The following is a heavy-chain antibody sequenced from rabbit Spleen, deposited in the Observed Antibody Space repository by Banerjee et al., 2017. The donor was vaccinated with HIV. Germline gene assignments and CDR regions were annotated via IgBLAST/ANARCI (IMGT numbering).Heavy chain of an antibody. CDR2: IAGSSSGFT. D-gene: IGHD8-1*01. CDR1: GFSFSAVHW. Sequence: QQQLVESGGGLVKPGASLTLTCTASGFSFSAVHWIYWVRQAPGKGLEWISCIAGSSSGFTYSATWAKGRFTCSKTSSTTVTLQMTSLTVADTATYFCARDTGSSFSTYGMDLWGPGTLVTVS. V-gene: IGHV1S45*01. CDR3: ARDTGSSFSTYGMDL. J-gene: IGHJ6*01.